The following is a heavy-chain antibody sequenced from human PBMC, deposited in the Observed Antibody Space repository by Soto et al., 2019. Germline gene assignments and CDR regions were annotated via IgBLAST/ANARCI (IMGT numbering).Heavy chain of an antibody. CDR1: GGFISSGIYY. J-gene: IGHJ5*02. CDR3: AREHGDEGGWFDP. CDR2: IYYNGDT. Sequence: QVQLQESGPGLVKASQTLSLVCSVSGGFISSGIYYWSWLRQPPGKGRERIGYIYYNGDTFYNPSLKSRVTISADMSKNQLSLKLNSVTAADTAVYYCAREHGDEGGWFDPWGQGTLVTVSS. D-gene: IGHD4-17*01. V-gene: IGHV4-30-4*01.